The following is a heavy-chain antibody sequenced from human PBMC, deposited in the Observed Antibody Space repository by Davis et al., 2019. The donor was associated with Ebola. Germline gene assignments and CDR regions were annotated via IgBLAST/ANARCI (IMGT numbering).Heavy chain of an antibody. Sequence: GESLKISCAASGFTFSSYSMNWVRQAPGKGLEWVSSISSSSSYIYYADSVKGRFTISRDNAKNSLYLQMNSLRAEDTAVYYCARGLTAFPSYYYYYGMDVWGQGTTVTVSS. D-gene: IGHD3-9*01. V-gene: IGHV3-21*01. CDR1: GFTFSSYS. CDR2: ISSSSSYI. J-gene: IGHJ6*02. CDR3: ARGLTAFPSYYYYYGMDV.